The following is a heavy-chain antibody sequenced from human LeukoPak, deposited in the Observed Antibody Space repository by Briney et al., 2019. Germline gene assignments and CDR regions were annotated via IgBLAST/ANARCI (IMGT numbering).Heavy chain of an antibody. D-gene: IGHD3-9*01. J-gene: IGHJ6*02. CDR1: GFTFSSYG. CDR3: ARENGYYDILTGFPYYYGMDV. Sequence: GRSLRLSCAASGFTFSSYGMHWVRQAPGKGLEWVAVIWYDGSNKYYADSVKGRFTISRDNSKNTLYLQMNSLRAEDTAVYYCARENGYYDILTGFPYYYGMDVWGQGTTVTVSS. V-gene: IGHV3-33*01. CDR2: IWYDGSNK.